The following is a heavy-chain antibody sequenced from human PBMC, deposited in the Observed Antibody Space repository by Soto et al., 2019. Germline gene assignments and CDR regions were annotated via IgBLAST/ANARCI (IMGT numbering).Heavy chain of an antibody. Sequence: PSETLSHTCTVSDSSISSGRYYWSWIRQHPGKGLEWIGYIYYSGSTYYNPSLKSRVTISVDTSKNQFSLKLSSVTAADTAVYYCARAHRDIVANDRFDPWGQGTLVTVSS. D-gene: IGHD5-12*01. CDR3: ARAHRDIVANDRFDP. CDR1: DSSISSGRYY. J-gene: IGHJ5*02. V-gene: IGHV4-31*02. CDR2: IYYSGST.